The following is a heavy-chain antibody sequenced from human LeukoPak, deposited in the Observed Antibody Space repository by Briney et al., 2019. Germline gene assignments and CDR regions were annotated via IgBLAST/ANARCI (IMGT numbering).Heavy chain of an antibody. V-gene: IGHV3-66*01. CDR1: GLSVSSNY. J-gene: IGHJ4*02. CDR2: IYSGGAT. D-gene: IGHD6-19*01. CDR3: ARDLRSGYSSY. Sequence: PGGSLRLSCAASGLSVSSNYMTWVRQAPGKGLEWVSVIYSGGATYYADSLKGRFTISRDNSKNTLYLQMNSLRPEDTAVYYCARDLRSGYSSYWGQGTLVTVSS.